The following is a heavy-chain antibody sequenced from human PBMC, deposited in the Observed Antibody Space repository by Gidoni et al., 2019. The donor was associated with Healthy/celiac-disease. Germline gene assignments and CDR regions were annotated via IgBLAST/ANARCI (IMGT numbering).Heavy chain of an antibody. CDR2: IRYDGSNK. CDR1: GFTFSSYG. CDR3: AKVGYYGSGSYYNAPLYYYYYYMDV. J-gene: IGHJ6*03. V-gene: IGHV3-30*02. Sequence: QVQLVESGGGVVQPGGSLRLSCAASGFTFSSYGMHWVRQAPGKGLEWVAFIRYDGSNKYYADSVKGRFTISRDNSKNTLYLQMNSLRAEDTAVYYCAKVGYYGSGSYYNAPLYYYYYYMDVWGKGTTVTVSS. D-gene: IGHD3-10*01.